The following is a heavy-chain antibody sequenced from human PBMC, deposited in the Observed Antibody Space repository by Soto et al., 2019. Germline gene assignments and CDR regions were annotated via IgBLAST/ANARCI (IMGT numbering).Heavy chain of an antibody. CDR1: GYTFTGYY. D-gene: IGHD5-18*01. V-gene: IGHV1-2*04. CDR2: INPNSGGT. CDR3: ARDASYSYRRYYYGMDV. Sequence: GASVKVSCKASGYTFTGYYMHWVRQAPGQGLEWMGWINPNSGGTNYAQKFQGWVTMTRDTSISTAYMELSRLRSDDTAVYYCARDASYSYRRYYYGMDVWGQGTTVTVSS. J-gene: IGHJ6*02.